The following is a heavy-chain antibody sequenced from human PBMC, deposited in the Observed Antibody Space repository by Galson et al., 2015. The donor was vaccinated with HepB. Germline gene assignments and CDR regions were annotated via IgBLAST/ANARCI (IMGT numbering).Heavy chain of an antibody. CDR1: GFTFSTYA. V-gene: IGHV3-30-3*01. CDR3: ARDATPVPTHYMNV. J-gene: IGHJ6*03. CDR2: VSYDGNTR. Sequence: SLRLSCAASGFTFSTYAMHWVRQAPGKGLEWVAVVSYDGNTRYYADSVEGRFTFSRDNSKNTLYLQMDSLRAEDTAIYYCARDATPVPTHYMNVWGKGTAVTVSS.